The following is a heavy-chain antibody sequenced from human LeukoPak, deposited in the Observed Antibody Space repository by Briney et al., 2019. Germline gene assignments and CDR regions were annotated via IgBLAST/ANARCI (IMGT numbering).Heavy chain of an antibody. J-gene: IGHJ4*02. CDR1: GGSISSYY. V-gene: IGHV4-59*12. D-gene: IGHD6-19*01. Sequence: SSETLPLTCTVSGGSISSYYWNWIRQPPGKGLEWIAYIYYSGSTTYNPSLKSRVTISVDTSKNQFSLKLSSVTPADTAVYYCARADSGWYYFDYWGQGTLVTVSS. CDR3: ARADSGWYYFDY. CDR2: IYYSGST.